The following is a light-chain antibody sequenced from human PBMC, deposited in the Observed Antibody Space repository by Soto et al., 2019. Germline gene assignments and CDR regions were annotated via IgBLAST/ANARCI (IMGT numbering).Light chain of an antibody. Sequence: EIVMTQSPATLSVSPWEIANLSFRASQSVSSNLAWYQQKPGQAPRLLIYGASTRATGIPARFSGSGSGTEFTLTISSLQSEDFAVYYCQQYNNWPLNFGGGTKVDIK. CDR2: GAS. J-gene: IGKJ4*01. V-gene: IGKV3-15*01. CDR1: QSVSSN. CDR3: QQYNNWPLN.